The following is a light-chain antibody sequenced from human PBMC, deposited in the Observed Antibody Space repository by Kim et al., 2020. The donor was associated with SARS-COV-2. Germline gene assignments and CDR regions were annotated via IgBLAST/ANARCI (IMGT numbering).Light chain of an antibody. CDR1: QAISNY. CDR2: AAS. CDR3: QKYDSAPLT. V-gene: IGKV1-27*01. J-gene: IGKJ4*01. Sequence: DIQMTQSPSSLSASVGDRVTITCRASQAISNYLAWYQQKPGKVPKVLIYAASSFQSGVPSRFSGSGSGTDFTLTISSLQPEDVATYYCQKYDSAPLTFVGGTKMGIK.